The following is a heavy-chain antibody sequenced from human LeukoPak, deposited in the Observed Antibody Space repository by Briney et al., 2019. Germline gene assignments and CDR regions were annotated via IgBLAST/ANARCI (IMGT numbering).Heavy chain of an antibody. CDR1: GFTFSDYA. J-gene: IGHJ6*03. D-gene: IGHD2-2*01. CDR3: SRVRCTSTNCFYYFYYYYMDV. Sequence: GGSLRLSCAASGFTFSDYAMSWVRQAPGKGLEWLGFIKSKSYGGTTEYAASVKGRFTISRDDSKNIAYLQMSSLQTEDTGVYYCSRVRCTSTNCFYYFYYYYMDVWGKGTTVTVSS. V-gene: IGHV3-49*04. CDR2: IKSKSYGGTT.